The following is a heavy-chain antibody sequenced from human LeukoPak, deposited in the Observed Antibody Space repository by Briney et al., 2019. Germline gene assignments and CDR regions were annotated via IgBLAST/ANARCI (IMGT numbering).Heavy chain of an antibody. CDR3: ARVLTYGSRTYYFDY. CDR2: IYYSGST. CDR1: GGSISGYY. V-gene: IGHV4-59*01. D-gene: IGHD3-10*01. J-gene: IGHJ4*02. Sequence: SETLSLTCTVSGGSISGYYWSWIRQPPGKGLEWIGCIYYSGSTNYNPSLKSRVTISLDTSKNQFSLKLSSVTAADTAVHYCARVLTYGSRTYYFDYWGQGTLVTVSS.